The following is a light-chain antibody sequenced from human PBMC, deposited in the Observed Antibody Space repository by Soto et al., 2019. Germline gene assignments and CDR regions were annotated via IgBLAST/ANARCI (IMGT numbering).Light chain of an antibody. Sequence: QSVLTQPPSASGSPGQSVTISCTGTSTNVGGYNFVSWYQQQPGKAPKLIIYEVNRRSSGVHDRSAGSKSGNMASLIVAGLQREDEADYYCISYAGRTSYVFGTGTKLTVL. CDR2: EVN. CDR3: ISYAGRTSYV. V-gene: IGLV2-8*01. CDR1: STNVGGYNF. J-gene: IGLJ1*01.